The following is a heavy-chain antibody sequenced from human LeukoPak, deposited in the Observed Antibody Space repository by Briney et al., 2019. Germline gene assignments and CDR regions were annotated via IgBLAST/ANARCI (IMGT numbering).Heavy chain of an antibody. CDR3: ARALRLAVNLDY. J-gene: IGHJ4*01. D-gene: IGHD6-19*01. CDR2: IDSEGSST. Sequence: PGGSLRLSCAASGFAFDNYAMHWVRQAPGKGLVWVSHIDSEGSSTNYADSVKGRLTISRDNAKNTLYLQMNSLRAEDTAVYYCARALRLAVNLDYWGQGTLVTVSS. V-gene: IGHV3-74*01. CDR1: GFAFDNYA.